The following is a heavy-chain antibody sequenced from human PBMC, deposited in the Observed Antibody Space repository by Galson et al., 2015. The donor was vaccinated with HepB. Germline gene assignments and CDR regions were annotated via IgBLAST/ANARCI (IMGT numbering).Heavy chain of an antibody. V-gene: IGHV1-3*01. D-gene: IGHD1-26*01. Sequence: SVKVSCKASGYTFTNYDIHWVRQAPGQRPEWMGRINAGNGNTRYSQRFQGRVTITRDTSATTGYMELSSLRSEDTAVYYCARPNYYHNYFQHWGQGTLVTVS. J-gene: IGHJ1*01. CDR1: GYTFTNYD. CDR3: ARPNYYHNYFQH. CDR2: INAGNGNT.